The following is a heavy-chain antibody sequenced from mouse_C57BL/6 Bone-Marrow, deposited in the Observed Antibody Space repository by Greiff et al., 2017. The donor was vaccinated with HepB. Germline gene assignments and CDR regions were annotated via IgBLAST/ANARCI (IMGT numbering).Heavy chain of an antibody. V-gene: IGHV5-17*01. CDR2: ISSGSSTI. CDR1: GFTFSDYG. Sequence: EVKLQESGGGLVKPGGSLKLSCAASGFTFSDYGMHWVRQAPEKGLEWVAYISSGSSTIYYADTVKGRFTISRDNAKNTLFLQMTSLRSEDTAMYYWERRRRYQYYFDYWGQGTTLTVSS. D-gene: IGHD1-1*01. CDR3: ERRRRYQYYFDY. J-gene: IGHJ2*01.